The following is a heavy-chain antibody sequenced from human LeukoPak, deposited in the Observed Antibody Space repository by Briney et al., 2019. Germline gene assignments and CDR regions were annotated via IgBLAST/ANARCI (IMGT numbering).Heavy chain of an antibody. Sequence: GESLKISCTAFGYPLYGHWIAWVRQMPGKGLEWMGIIYPDDSKIRYSMSFQGQITISADKSINAAYLQWNSLKASDSAMYYCARLGAVAGREAFDIWGQGTVVTVSS. D-gene: IGHD6-19*01. J-gene: IGHJ3*02. CDR1: GYPLYGHW. CDR3: ARLGAVAGREAFDI. V-gene: IGHV5-51*01. CDR2: IYPDDSKI.